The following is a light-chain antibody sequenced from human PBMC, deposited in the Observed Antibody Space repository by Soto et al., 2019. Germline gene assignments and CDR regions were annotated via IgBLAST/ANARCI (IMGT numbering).Light chain of an antibody. Sequence: DIQMTQSPSTMSASVGDRVTITCRASQSIDSWLAWYQQKPGKAPKFLMYKASNLESGVPLRFSGSGSETEFTLTISSLQHDDFAIYYCQHYKSYQWTFGQGTKVERK. CDR2: KAS. J-gene: IGKJ1*01. V-gene: IGKV1-5*03. CDR3: QHYKSYQWT. CDR1: QSIDSW.